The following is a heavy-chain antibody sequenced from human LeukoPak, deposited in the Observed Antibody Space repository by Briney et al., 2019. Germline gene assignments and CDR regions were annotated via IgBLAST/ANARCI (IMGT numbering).Heavy chain of an antibody. CDR3: ARGPIVVVVAATRTLKGYYYYGMDV. Sequence: SETLSLTCAVYGGSFSGYYWSWIRQPPGKGLEWIGEINHSRSTNYNPSLKSRVTISVDTSKNQFSLKLSSVTAADTAVYYCARGPIVVVVAATRTLKGYYYYGMDVWGQGTTVTVSS. V-gene: IGHV4-34*01. CDR1: GGSFSGYY. J-gene: IGHJ6*02. D-gene: IGHD2-15*01. CDR2: INHSRST.